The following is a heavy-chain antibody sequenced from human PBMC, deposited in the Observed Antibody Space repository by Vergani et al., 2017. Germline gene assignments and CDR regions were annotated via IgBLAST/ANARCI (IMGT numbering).Heavy chain of an antibody. Sequence: QVQLVQSGAEVKKPGSSVKVSCKASGGTFSSYAISWVRQAPGQGLEWMGRIIPIFGTANYAQKFQGRVTITADESTSTAYMALSSLRSEDTAVYYCARSQIDIVVVPAASSKRYGMDVWGQGTTVTVSS. CDR3: ARSQIDIVVVPAASSKRYGMDV. CDR2: IIPIFGTA. D-gene: IGHD2-2*01. CDR1: GGTFSSYA. V-gene: IGHV1-69*13. J-gene: IGHJ6*02.